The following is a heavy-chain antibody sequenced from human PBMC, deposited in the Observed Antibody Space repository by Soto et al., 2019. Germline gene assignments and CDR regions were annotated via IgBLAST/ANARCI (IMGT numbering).Heavy chain of an antibody. CDR2: IYSGGSA. CDR3: ARHGYSYGGGYFDY. J-gene: IGHJ4*02. D-gene: IGHD5-18*01. CDR1: GFTVSSNY. V-gene: IGHV3-66*04. Sequence: EVQLVESGGGLVQPGGSLRLSCAASGFTVSSNYMSWVRQAPGKGLEWVSVIYSGGSAYYADSVKGRFTIFRDNSKHTLSLQMNSLRAEDTAVYYCARHGYSYGGGYFDYWGQGTLVTVCS.